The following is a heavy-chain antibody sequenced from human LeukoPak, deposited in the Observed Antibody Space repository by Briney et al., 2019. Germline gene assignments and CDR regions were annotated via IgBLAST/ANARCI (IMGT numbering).Heavy chain of an antibody. J-gene: IGHJ6*04. Sequence: AGGSLRLSCSASGFTFSSYAMHWVRQAPGKGLEYVSAISSNGGSTYYADPVKGRFTISRDNSKNTLYLQMSSLRAEDTAVYYCVKELVDYYYYYGMDVWGKGTTVTVSS. CDR2: ISSNGGST. V-gene: IGHV3-64D*06. CDR1: GFTFSSYA. CDR3: VKELVDYYYYYGMDV.